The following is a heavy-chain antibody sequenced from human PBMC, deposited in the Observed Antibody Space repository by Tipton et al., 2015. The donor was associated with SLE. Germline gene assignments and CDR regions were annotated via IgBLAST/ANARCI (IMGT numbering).Heavy chain of an antibody. Sequence: TLSLTCAVSGYSISSGYYWGWIRQSPGRGLEWIGSVYYTGRTHYNPSLKSRVTISVDTSKNQFSLSLTSVTAADTAVFYCARHPAGIAAAVYFDPWGQGTLVTVSS. CDR3: ARHPAGIAAAVYFDP. V-gene: IGHV4-38-2*01. CDR2: VYYTGRT. J-gene: IGHJ5*02. D-gene: IGHD6-13*01. CDR1: GYSISSGYY.